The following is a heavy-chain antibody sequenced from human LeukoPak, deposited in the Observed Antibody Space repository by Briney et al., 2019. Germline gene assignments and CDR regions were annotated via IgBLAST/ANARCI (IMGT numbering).Heavy chain of an antibody. CDR2: IYPGDSDT. D-gene: IGHD4-23*01. J-gene: IGHJ3*02. CDR1: GYSFTSYW. CDR3: ARQAVVTYDAFDI. Sequence: GESLKISCKGSGYSFTSYWIGWVRQMPGKGLEWMGIIYPGDSDTRYSPSFQGQVTISADKSISTAYLQWSSLKASDTAMYHCARQAVVTYDAFDIWGQGTMVTVSS. V-gene: IGHV5-51*01.